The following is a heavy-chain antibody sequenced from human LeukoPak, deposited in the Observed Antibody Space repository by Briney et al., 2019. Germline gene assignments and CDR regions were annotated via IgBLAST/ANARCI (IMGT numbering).Heavy chain of an antibody. CDR1: GFTFNKYA. V-gene: IGHV3-23*01. J-gene: IGHJ3*01. CDR3: AKAFRIVGIGNPDDAFDV. Sequence: GGSLRLSCAASGFTFNKYAMNWVRQPPGKGLEWVSSIAGTGGSTYYADSVKGRFTLSRDNSENTLYLRLNSLRAEDSGIYYCAKAFRIVGIGNPDDAFDVWGQGTVVTVS. D-gene: IGHD1-26*01. CDR2: IAGTGGST.